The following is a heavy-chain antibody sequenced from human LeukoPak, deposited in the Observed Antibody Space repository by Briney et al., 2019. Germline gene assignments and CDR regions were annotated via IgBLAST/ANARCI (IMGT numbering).Heavy chain of an antibody. CDR1: GLTFSSYG. J-gene: IGHJ4*02. V-gene: IGHV3-33*01. CDR2: IGYDGGET. CDR3: ARDFESYYDV. D-gene: IGHD3-22*01. Sequence: GGSLRLSCAASGLTFSSYGVHWVRQAPGKGLEWVAVIGYDGGETYYSDSAKGRFTISRDNSKNTLHLQMNSLRAEDTAVYYCARDFESYYDVWGQGTLVTVSS.